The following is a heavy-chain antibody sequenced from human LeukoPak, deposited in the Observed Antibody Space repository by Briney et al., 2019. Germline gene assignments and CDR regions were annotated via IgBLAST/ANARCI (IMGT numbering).Heavy chain of an antibody. CDR1: GYSFTSYD. J-gene: IGHJ3*02. CDR2: MNPASGNT. V-gene: IGHV1-8*01. D-gene: IGHD3-16*02. CDR3: ARVPREIASI. Sequence: GESLKISCKGSGYSFTSYDINWVRQATGQGLEWMGYMNPASGNTGYAQKFQGRVTMTTDTSISTAYMELSSLRSEDTAVYYCARVPREIASIWGQGTMVAVSS.